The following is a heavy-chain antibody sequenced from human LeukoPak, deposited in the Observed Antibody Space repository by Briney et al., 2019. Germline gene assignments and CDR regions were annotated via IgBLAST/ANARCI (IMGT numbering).Heavy chain of an antibody. D-gene: IGHD3-3*01. CDR1: GYTFTSYG. CDR3: ARDRLAIFGVVIDYYYYYGMGV. V-gene: IGHV1-18*01. Sequence: ASVKVSCKASGYTFTSYGISWVRQAPGQGLEWMGWISAYNGNTNYAQKLQGRVTMTTDTSTSTAYMELRSLRSDDTAVYYCARDRLAIFGVVIDYYYYYGMGVWGQGTTVTVSS. J-gene: IGHJ6*02. CDR2: ISAYNGNT.